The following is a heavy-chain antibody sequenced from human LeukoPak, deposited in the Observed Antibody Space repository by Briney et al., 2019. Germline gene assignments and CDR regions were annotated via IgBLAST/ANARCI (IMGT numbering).Heavy chain of an antibody. D-gene: IGHD6-13*01. Sequence: GRSLRLSCAASGFTFSSYGMHWVRQAPGKGLERVAVISYDGSNKYYADSVKGRFTVSRDNSKNTLYLQMNSLRAEDTAVYYCAKAPRAGKGANYFDYWGQGTLVTVSS. CDR1: GFTFSSYG. CDR2: ISYDGSNK. V-gene: IGHV3-30*18. J-gene: IGHJ4*02. CDR3: AKAPRAGKGANYFDY.